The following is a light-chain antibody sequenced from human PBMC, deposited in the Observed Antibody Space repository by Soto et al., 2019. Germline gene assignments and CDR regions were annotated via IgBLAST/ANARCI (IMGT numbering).Light chain of an antibody. V-gene: IGLV2-14*02. CDR1: SSDVGSYNL. CDR3: GTWDSSLSAGV. J-gene: IGLJ3*02. Sequence: QSVLTQPASVSGSPGQSITISCTGTSSDVGSYNLVSWYQQHPGKAPKLMIYEGSKRPSGVSNRFSGSKSGTSATLGITGLQTGDEADYYCGTWDSSLSAGVFGGGTKLTVL. CDR2: EGS.